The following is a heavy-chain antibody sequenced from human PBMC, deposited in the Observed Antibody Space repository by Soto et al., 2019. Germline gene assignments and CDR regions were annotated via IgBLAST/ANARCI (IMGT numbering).Heavy chain of an antibody. CDR1: GYTFTNYG. D-gene: IGHD5-18*01. CDR3: ARDQAMAQFDY. CDR2: INAYNGNT. Sequence: QVQLVQSGAEVKKPGASVKVSCKASGYTFTNYGISWVRQAPGQGLEWMGWINAYNGNTKYAQKLQGRVTMTTDTSTSTAYIELRSLRSEDPAVYYCARDQAMAQFDYWGQGTLVTVSS. V-gene: IGHV1-18*01. J-gene: IGHJ4*02.